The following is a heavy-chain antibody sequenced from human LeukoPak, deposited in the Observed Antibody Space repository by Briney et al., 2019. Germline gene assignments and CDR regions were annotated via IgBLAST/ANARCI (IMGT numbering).Heavy chain of an antibody. D-gene: IGHD2-15*01. CDR1: GGSISSYY. J-gene: IGHJ4*02. V-gene: IGHV4-4*07. CDR2: IYTSGST. CDR3: ARDTLGYCSGGSCYSDY. Sequence: PSETLSLTCTVSGGSISSYYWSWIRQPAGKGLEWIGRIYTSGSTNYNPSFKSRVTMSVDTSKNQFSLKLSSVTAADTAVYYCARDTLGYCSGGSCYSDYWGQGTLVTVSS.